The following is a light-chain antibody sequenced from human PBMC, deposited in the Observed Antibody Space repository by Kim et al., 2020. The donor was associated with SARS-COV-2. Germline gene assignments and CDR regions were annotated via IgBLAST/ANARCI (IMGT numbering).Light chain of an antibody. J-gene: IGKJ1*01. Sequence: ASVGDKVIITCRPSQGISNDLGWYQQKPGKAPKLLVYSTSSLQNGVPSRFSGSGSGSDFTLTISSLQPEDFATYYCLQYYNYPRTFGQGTKVDIK. CDR2: STS. CDR1: QGISND. V-gene: IGKV1-6*01. CDR3: LQYYNYPRT.